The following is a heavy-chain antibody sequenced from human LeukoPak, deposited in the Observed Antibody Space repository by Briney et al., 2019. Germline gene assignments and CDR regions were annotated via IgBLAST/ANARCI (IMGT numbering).Heavy chain of an antibody. V-gene: IGHV4-34*01. CDR2: INHSGST. CDR1: GGSFSGYY. Sequence: SETLSLTCAVYGGSFSGYYWSWIREPPGKGLEWIGEINHSGSTNYNPSLKSRVTISVDTSKNQFSLKLSSVTAADTAVYYCATGGYSYGLDYWGQGTLVTVSS. CDR3: ATGGYSYGLDY. J-gene: IGHJ4*02. D-gene: IGHD5-18*01.